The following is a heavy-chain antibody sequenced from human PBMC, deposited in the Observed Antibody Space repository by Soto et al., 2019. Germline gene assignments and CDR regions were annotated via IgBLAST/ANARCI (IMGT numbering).Heavy chain of an antibody. Sequence: ASVKVSCKASRYTFTRYSRHCVRQAPGQGLEWMGIINPSGGSTSYAQKFQGRATMTRDTSTSTVYMELSSLRSEDTAVYYCARGEYYDFRSGYGEIRAVPQRLDYWAQGTPVTVSS. V-gene: IGHV1-46*01. CDR3: ARGEYYDFRSGYGEIRAVPQRLDY. J-gene: IGHJ4*02. CDR2: INPSGGST. D-gene: IGHD3-3*01. CDR1: RYTFTRYS.